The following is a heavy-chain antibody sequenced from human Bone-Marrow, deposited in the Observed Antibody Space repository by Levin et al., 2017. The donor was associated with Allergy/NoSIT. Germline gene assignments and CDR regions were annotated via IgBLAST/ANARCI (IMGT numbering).Heavy chain of an antibody. D-gene: IGHD2-15*01. CDR2: IYPGDSDT. J-gene: IGHJ4*02. Sequence: ASVKVSCKGSGYSFPIYWIGWVRQMPGKGLEWMGIIYPGDSDTTYSPSFQGQVTFSADKSISTAYLQWSSLKASDTAMYYCARGRSRDYFDYWGQGTLVTVSS. V-gene: IGHV5-51*01. CDR3: ARGRSRDYFDY. CDR1: GYSFPIYW.